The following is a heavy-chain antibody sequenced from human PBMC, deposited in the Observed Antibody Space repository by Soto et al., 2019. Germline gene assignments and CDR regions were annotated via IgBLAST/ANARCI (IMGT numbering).Heavy chain of an antibody. CDR2: ISYDGSNK. Sequence: GGSLRLSWAASGFTFSSYAMHWVRQAPGKGLEWVAVISYDGSNKYYADSVKGRFTISRDNSKNTLYLQMNSLRAEDTAVYYCARDRPYGSGSRRHNWFDPWGKGTLVTVSS. V-gene: IGHV3-30-3*01. D-gene: IGHD3-10*01. CDR1: GFTFSSYA. J-gene: IGHJ5*02. CDR3: ARDRPYGSGSRRHNWFDP.